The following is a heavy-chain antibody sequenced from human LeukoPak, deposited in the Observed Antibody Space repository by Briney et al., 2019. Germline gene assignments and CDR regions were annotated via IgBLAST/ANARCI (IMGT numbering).Heavy chain of an antibody. Sequence: GGSLRLSCAASGFTFSSYGMSWVRQAPGKGLECISGFSGSGGRTFYADSVKGRLTISRDNSKNTLYVQMNSLRAEDTAVYYCAALDHGHDYWGQGTLVTVSS. CDR1: GFTFSSYG. V-gene: IGHV3-23*01. CDR2: FSGSGGRT. CDR3: AALDHGHDY. J-gene: IGHJ4*02.